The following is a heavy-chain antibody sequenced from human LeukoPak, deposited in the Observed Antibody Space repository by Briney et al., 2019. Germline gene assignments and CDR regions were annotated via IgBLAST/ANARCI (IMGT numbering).Heavy chain of an antibody. V-gene: IGHV4-59*01. Sequence: SETLSLTCTVSGGSISSYYWSWIRQPPGKGLEWIGYIYYSGSTNYNPSLKSRVTISVDTSKNQFSLKLSSVTAADTAVYYCARSFGVTIFGVVIEYYFDYWGQGTLVTVSS. CDR1: GGSISSYY. J-gene: IGHJ4*02. CDR2: IYYSGST. CDR3: ARSFGVTIFGVVIEYYFDY. D-gene: IGHD3-3*01.